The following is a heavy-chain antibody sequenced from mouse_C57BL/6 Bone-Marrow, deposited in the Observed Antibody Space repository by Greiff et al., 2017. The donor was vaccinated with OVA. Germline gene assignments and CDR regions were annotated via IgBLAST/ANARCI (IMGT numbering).Heavy chain of an antibody. D-gene: IGHD1-1*01. CDR3: ARGDYYGSWFAY. V-gene: IGHV1-81*01. Sequence: QVQLQQSGAELARPGASVKLSCKASGYTFTSYGISWVKQRTGQGLEWIGEIYPRSGNTYYNEKFKGKATLTADKSSSTAYMELRSLTSEASAVYFCARGDYYGSWFAYWGQGTLVTVSA. CDR2: IYPRSGNT. CDR1: GYTFTSYG. J-gene: IGHJ3*01.